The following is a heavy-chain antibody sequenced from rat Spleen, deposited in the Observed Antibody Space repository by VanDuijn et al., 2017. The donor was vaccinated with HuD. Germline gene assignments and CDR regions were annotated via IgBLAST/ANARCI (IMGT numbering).Heavy chain of an antibody. J-gene: IGHJ3*01. D-gene: IGHD4-3*01. Sequence: EVQLVESDGGLVQPGKSLKLSCAASGFTFSSYYMAWVRQAPTKGLEWVTSISPSGVTYYRDSVKGRFTVSRENTERTLYLLVDSLRSEDTATYYCVRQDTSGYSNWFAYWGQGALVTVSS. CDR1: GFTFSSYY. CDR2: ISPSGVT. V-gene: IGHV5-25*01. CDR3: VRQDTSGYSNWFAY.